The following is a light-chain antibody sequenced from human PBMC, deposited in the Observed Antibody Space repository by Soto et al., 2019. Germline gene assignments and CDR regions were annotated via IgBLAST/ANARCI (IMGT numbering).Light chain of an antibody. J-gene: IGKJ2*01. CDR3: QQYAYLPYA. Sequence: EIVLTQSPGTLSLSPGERATLSCRASQSFSSSYLGWYQQKPGQTPRLLIYGASRRATGIPDRFRGSGSGTDLTLTISRLEPEDFAVYYCQQYAYLPYAFGQGTKLEIK. V-gene: IGKV3-20*01. CDR1: QSFSSSY. CDR2: GAS.